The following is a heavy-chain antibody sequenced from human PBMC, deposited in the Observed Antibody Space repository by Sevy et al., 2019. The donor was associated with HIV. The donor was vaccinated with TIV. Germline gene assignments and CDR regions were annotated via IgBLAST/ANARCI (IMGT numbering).Heavy chain of an antibody. Sequence: SETLSLTCTVSGGSVSSGSYYWSWIRQPPGKGLEWIGYIYYSGSTNYNPSLKSPVTISVDTSKNQFSLKLSSVTAADTAVYYCARGSGWKLFDYWGQGTLVTVSS. CDR3: ARGSGWKLFDY. CDR1: GGSVSSGSYY. J-gene: IGHJ4*02. D-gene: IGHD6-19*01. V-gene: IGHV4-61*01. CDR2: IYYSGST.